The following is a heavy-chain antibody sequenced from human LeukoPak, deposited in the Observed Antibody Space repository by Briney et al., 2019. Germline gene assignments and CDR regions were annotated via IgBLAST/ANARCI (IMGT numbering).Heavy chain of an antibody. Sequence: SETLSLTCAVYGGSFSGYYWSWIRQPPGKGLEWIGEINHSGSANYNPSLKSRVTISVDTSKNQFSLKLSSVTAADTAVYYCARGELFDYWGQGTLVTVSS. CDR3: ARGELFDY. D-gene: IGHD1-7*01. CDR1: GGSFSGYY. V-gene: IGHV4-34*01. J-gene: IGHJ4*02. CDR2: INHSGSA.